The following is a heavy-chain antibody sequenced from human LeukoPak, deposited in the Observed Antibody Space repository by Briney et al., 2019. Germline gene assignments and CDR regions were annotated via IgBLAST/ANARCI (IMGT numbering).Heavy chain of an antibody. CDR1: GYTFTGYY. V-gene: IGHV1-2*02. D-gene: IGHD2-8*01. CDR3: ARDWDIVLMVYAPADRNFDY. Sequence: ASVKVSCKASGYTFTGYYMHWVRQAPGQGLEWMGWINPNSGGTNYAQKFQGRVTMTRDTSISTAYMELSRLRSDDTAVYYCARDWDIVLMVYAPADRNFDYWGQGTLVTISS. J-gene: IGHJ4*02. CDR2: INPNSGGT.